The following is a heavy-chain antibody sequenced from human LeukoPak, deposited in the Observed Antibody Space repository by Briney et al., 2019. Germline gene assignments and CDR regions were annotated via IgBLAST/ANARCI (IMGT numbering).Heavy chain of an antibody. D-gene: IGHD3-10*01. J-gene: IGHJ4*02. V-gene: IGHV3-64*01. CDR2: ISSNGGST. CDR1: GFTFSSYA. CDR3: ARLRGSRGFDY. Sequence: GGSLRLSCAASGFTFSSYAMHWVRQAPGKGLEYVSAISSNGGSTYYANSVKGRFTISRDNSKNTLYLQMGSLRAEDMAVYYCARLRGSRGFDYWGQGTLVTVSS.